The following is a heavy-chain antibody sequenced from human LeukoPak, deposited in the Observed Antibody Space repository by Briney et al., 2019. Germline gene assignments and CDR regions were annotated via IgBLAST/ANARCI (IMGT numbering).Heavy chain of an antibody. CDR3: ARPHLRYYYDSSGYYYDGFDH. CDR1: GGTFSSYA. CDR2: IIPIFGTA. J-gene: IGHJ4*02. V-gene: IGHV1-69*05. D-gene: IGHD3-22*01. Sequence: GASVKVSCKASGGTFSSYAISWVRQAPGQGLEWMGRIIPIFGTANYAQKFQGRVTITTDESTSTAYMELSSLRSEDTAVYYCARPHLRYYYDSSGYYYDGFDHWGQGTLVTVSS.